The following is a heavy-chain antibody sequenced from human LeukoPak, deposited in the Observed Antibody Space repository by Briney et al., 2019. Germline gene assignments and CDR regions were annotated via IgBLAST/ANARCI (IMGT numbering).Heavy chain of an antibody. CDR2: ISAYNGNT. V-gene: IGHV1-18*01. D-gene: IGHD1-1*01. Sequence: AASVKVSCKASGYTFTSYGISWVRQSPGQGLERMGWISAYNGNTNYAQKLQGRVTMTTDTSISTAYMELSRLRSDDTAVYYCARELEPVNWFDPWGQGTLVTVSS. J-gene: IGHJ5*02. CDR1: GYTFTSYG. CDR3: ARELEPVNWFDP.